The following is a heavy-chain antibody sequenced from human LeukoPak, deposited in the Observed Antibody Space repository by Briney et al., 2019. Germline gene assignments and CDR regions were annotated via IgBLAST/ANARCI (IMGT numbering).Heavy chain of an antibody. D-gene: IGHD3-10*01. Sequence: GGSPRLSCAASGFTVSSNYMSWVRQAPGKGLEWVSVIYSGGSTYYADSVKGRFTISRDNSKNTLYLQMNSLRAEDTAVYYCATVYYGKYYFDYWGQGTLVTVSS. CDR2: IYSGGST. V-gene: IGHV3-53*01. J-gene: IGHJ4*02. CDR3: ATVYYGKYYFDY. CDR1: GFTVSSNY.